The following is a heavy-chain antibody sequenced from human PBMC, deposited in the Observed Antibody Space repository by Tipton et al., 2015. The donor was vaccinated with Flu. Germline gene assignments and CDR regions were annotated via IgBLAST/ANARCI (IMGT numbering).Heavy chain of an antibody. J-gene: IGHJ4*02. CDR3: AKVIPELVAGLDY. V-gene: IGHV3-23*01. D-gene: IGHD6-19*01. Sequence: GSLRLSCEASGFTFSGYAMSWVRQPPGKGLEWVSGISGGGAITYFADSVKGRLTISRDNSKNTLVLQMNSLRAEDTAVYYCAKVIPELVAGLDYWGQGTLVTVSS. CDR2: ISGGGAIT. CDR1: GFTFSGYA.